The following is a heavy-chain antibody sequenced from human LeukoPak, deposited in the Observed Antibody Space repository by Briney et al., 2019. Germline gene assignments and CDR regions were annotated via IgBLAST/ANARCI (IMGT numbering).Heavy chain of an antibody. D-gene: IGHD2-15*01. CDR1: GFTFSSNW. Sequence: HPGGSLRLSCAASGFTFSSNWMYWVRQASGKGLVWVSRINRDGSSIGYADSVKGRFTISRDNARNTLYLQMNSLRAEDTALYYCASGGRVGDIFDIWGQGTMVTVSS. CDR3: ASGGRVGDIFDI. CDR2: INRDGSSI. J-gene: IGHJ3*02. V-gene: IGHV3-74*01.